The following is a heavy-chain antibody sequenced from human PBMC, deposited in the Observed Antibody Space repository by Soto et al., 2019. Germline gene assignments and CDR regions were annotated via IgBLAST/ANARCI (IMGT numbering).Heavy chain of an antibody. J-gene: IGHJ6*02. CDR2: IKQDGSEK. D-gene: IGHD2-2*01. CDR3: ARSGLYCSSTSCPILGYYYYGMDV. Sequence: GGSLRLSCAASGFTFSSYWMSWVRQAPGKGLEWVANIKQDGSEKYYVDSVKGRFTISRDNAKNSLYLQMNSLRAEDTAVYYCARSGLYCSSTSCPILGYYYYGMDVWGQGTTVTVSS. CDR1: GFTFSSYW. V-gene: IGHV3-7*05.